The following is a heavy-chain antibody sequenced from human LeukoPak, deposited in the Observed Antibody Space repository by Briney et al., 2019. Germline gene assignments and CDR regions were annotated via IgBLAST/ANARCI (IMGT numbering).Heavy chain of an antibody. CDR2: INGSGGST. V-gene: IGHV3-23*01. CDR3: AKDQIPYSSGIGGDSDY. J-gene: IGHJ4*02. D-gene: IGHD3-22*01. Sequence: SGGSLRLSCAASGFTFSSYAMSWVRQAPGKGLEWVSAINGSGGSTYYADSVKGRFTISRDNSKNTLYLQMNSLRAEDTAVYYCAKDQIPYSSGIGGDSDYWGQGTLVTVSS. CDR1: GFTFSSYA.